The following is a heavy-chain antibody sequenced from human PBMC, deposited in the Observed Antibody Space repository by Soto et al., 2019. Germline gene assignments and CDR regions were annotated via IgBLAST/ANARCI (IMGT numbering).Heavy chain of an antibody. J-gene: IGHJ3*02. CDR3: ASQYSSAVGAFDI. CDR1: GSSISSYY. D-gene: IGHD6-19*01. Sequence: SETLSLTCTVSGSSISSYYWSWIRQPPGKGLEWIGYIYYSGSTNYNPSLKSRVTISVDTSKNQFSLKLSSVTAADTAVYYCASQYSSAVGAFDIWGQGTMVTVSS. CDR2: IYYSGST. V-gene: IGHV4-59*08.